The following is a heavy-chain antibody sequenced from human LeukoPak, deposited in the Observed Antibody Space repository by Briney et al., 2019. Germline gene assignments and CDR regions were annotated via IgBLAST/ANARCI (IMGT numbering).Heavy chain of an antibody. CDR2: LYYTGSA. J-gene: IGHJ4*02. D-gene: IGHD6-6*01. V-gene: IGHV4-39*01. Sequence: SETLSLTCTVAGNSITSTLIYYWGWIRQPPGKHLEWIGNLYYTGSAYYNSSLKGRVTISIDTSKNQFSLKPSSVTAADTTAYYCARLTSSSGRHYFDYWGQGTLVTVSS. CDR3: ARLTSSSGRHYFDY. CDR1: GNSITSTLIYY.